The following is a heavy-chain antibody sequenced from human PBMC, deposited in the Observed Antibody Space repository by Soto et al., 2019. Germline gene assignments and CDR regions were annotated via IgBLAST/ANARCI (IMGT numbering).Heavy chain of an antibody. V-gene: IGHV4-59*08. CDR2: VYSSGST. CDR3: ARSMPQAVTHFDY. CDR1: GGSISSHS. Sequence: SETLSLTCTVSGGSISSHSWNWIRQPPGKGLEWIGCVYSSGSTNYNPSLKSRVTISVDTSKNQFSLKLTSLTAADTAVYYCARSMPQAVTHFDYWGQGALVTVSS. J-gene: IGHJ4*02. D-gene: IGHD4-17*01.